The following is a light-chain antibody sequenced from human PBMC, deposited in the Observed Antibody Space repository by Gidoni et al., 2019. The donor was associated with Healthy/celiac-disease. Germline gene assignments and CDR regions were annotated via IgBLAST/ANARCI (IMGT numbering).Light chain of an antibody. CDR1: QGISSY. CDR3: QQYYSYPRT. V-gene: IGKV1-8*01. CDR2: AAS. J-gene: IGKJ1*01. Sequence: AIRLTQSPSSLPAPTGDRVTITCRASQGISSYSAWYQQKPGKDPKRLIYAASTLQSGVPSRFSGSGSGTDFTLTISCLQSEDFATDYCQQYYSYPRTVXQXTKVEIK.